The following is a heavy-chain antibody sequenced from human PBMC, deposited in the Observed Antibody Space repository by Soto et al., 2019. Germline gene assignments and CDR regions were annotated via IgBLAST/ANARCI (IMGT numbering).Heavy chain of an antibody. CDR3: AADHY. V-gene: IGHV1-69*02. J-gene: IGHJ4*02. Sequence: GASVKVSCKASGGTFSSYTISWVRQAPGQGLEWIGRIIASRGIASYAQKFQERVTITRDMSTSTAYMELSSLRSEDTAVYYCAADHYWGQGTLVTVSS. CDR1: GGTFSSYT. CDR2: IIASRGIA.